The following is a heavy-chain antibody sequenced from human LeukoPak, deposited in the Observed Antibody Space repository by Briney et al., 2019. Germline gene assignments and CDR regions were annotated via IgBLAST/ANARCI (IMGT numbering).Heavy chain of an antibody. D-gene: IGHD3-22*01. V-gene: IGHV1-2*02. CDR1: GYTFTGYY. CDR3: ARDGPYYYDNGPHYFDY. CDR2: INPNSGGT. Sequence: ASVKVSCKASGYTFTGYYMHWVRQAPGQGLEWMGWINPNSGGTNYAQKFQGRVTMTRDTSISTAYMELSRLRSDDTAVYYYARDGPYYYDNGPHYFDYWGQGTLVTVSS. J-gene: IGHJ4*02.